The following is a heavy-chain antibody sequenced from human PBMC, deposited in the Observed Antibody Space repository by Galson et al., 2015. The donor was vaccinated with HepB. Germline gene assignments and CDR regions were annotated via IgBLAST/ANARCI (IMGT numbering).Heavy chain of an antibody. CDR3: AKRRGGSYYDAFDI. J-gene: IGHJ3*02. Sequence: SLRLSCAASGFTFSSYAMSWVRLAPGKGLEWVSAISVSGGSTYYADSVKGRFTVSRDNSKNTLYLQMNSLRAEDTALYYCAKRRGGSYYDAFDIWGQGTMVTVSS. V-gene: IGHV3-23*01. D-gene: IGHD1-26*01. CDR2: ISVSGGST. CDR1: GFTFSSYA.